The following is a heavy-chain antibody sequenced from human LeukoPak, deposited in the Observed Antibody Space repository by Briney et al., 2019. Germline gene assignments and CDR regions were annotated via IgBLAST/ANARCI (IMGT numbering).Heavy chain of an antibody. CDR3: AIDYGDFPDY. CDR2: IKQDGSEK. V-gene: IGHV3-7*01. CDR1: GFTFSSYS. D-gene: IGHD4-17*01. Sequence: GGSLRLSCAASGFTFSSYSMNWVRQAPGKGLEWVANIKQDGSEKYYVDSVKGRFTISRDNAKNSLYLQMNSLRAEDTAVYYCAIDYGDFPDYWGQGTLVTVSS. J-gene: IGHJ4*02.